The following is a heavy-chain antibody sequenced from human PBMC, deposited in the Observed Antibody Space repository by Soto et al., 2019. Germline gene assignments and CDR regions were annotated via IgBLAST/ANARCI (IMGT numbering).Heavy chain of an antibody. D-gene: IGHD6-25*01. Sequence: PGGSLRLSCGAAGFTLRNSGMHWVRQAPSKGLEWVAVISHDGSNQFYAESVKGRFTISRDNSKNMLYLQMHSLRADDSAVYFCAKDSSAAFDYWGQGTVVTGSS. V-gene: IGHV3-30*18. J-gene: IGHJ4*02. CDR1: GFTLRNSG. CDR2: ISHDGSNQ. CDR3: AKDSSAAFDY.